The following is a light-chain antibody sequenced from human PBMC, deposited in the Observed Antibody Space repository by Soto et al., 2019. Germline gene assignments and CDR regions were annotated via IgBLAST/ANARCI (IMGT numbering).Light chain of an antibody. CDR3: QQYKNWPPLT. CDR1: QSVSYN. V-gene: IGKV3-15*01. Sequence: EIVMTQSPATLSVSPGERATLSCRASQSVSYNLAWYQQKPGQGPRLLIYGAFTRATGIPARFSGSGSGTEFTLTISSLQSEDFAVYSCQQYKNWPPLTFGGGTKVEIK. J-gene: IGKJ4*01. CDR2: GAF.